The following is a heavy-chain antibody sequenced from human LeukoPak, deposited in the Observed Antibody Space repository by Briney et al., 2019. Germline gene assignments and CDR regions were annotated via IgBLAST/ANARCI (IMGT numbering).Heavy chain of an antibody. CDR2: IYYSGST. V-gene: IGHV4-59*12. CDR3: TRELAGTTVED. D-gene: IGHD1-1*01. J-gene: IGHJ4*02. CDR1: GGSISSYY. Sequence: PSETLSLTCTVSGGSISSYYWSWIRQPPGKGLEWIGYIYYSGSTNYNPSLKSRVTISVDTSKNQFSLTLTSVTAADTALYYCTRELAGTTVEDWGQGTLVTVSS.